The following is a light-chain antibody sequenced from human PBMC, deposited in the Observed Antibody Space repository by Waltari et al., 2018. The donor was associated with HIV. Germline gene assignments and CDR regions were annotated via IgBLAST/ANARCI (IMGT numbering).Light chain of an antibody. CDR1: SSNMGANYV. CDR2: DNN. J-gene: IGLJ1*01. CDR3: LSYDSRLSGSV. V-gene: IGLV1-40*01. Sequence: QSVLTQPPPVPGAPGQGVTIPCPGTSSNMGANYVLPGYQHLPGTAPNLLIFDNNNRPSGVPDRFSGSKSGTSASLVITGLQADDEADYYCLSYDSRLSGSVFGPGTRVTVL.